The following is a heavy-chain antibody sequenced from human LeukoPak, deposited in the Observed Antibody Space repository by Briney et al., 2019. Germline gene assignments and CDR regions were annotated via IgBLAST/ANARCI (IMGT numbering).Heavy chain of an antibody. CDR1: GFTFTDYY. CDR2: ISSSGYTI. CDR3: ATDTRTTRDAYPLFQH. V-gene: IGHV3-11*01. J-gene: IGHJ1*01. Sequence: GGSLRLSCAASGFTFTDYYMTWVRQAPGRGLEWISYISSSGYTIYYADSVNGRFTISRDDAENSLYLQMDSLRAEDTAVYFCATDTRTTRDAYPLFQHWGQGTLVTVSS. D-gene: IGHD5-24*01.